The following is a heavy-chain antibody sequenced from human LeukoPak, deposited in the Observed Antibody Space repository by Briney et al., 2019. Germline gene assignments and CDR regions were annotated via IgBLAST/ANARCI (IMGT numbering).Heavy chain of an antibody. V-gene: IGHV1-69*05. CDR1: GYTFTSYY. J-gene: IGHJ3*02. Sequence: GASVKVSCKASGYTFTSYYMHWVRQAPGQGLEWMGGIIPIFGTANYAQKFQGRVTITTDESTSTAYMELSSLRSEDTAVYYCARVRLTTSSLDAFDIWGQGTMVTVSS. CDR3: ARVRLTTSSLDAFDI. D-gene: IGHD4-11*01. CDR2: IIPIFGTA.